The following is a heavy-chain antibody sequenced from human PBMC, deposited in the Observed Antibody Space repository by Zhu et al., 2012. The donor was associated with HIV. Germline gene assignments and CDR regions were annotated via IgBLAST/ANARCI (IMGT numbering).Heavy chain of an antibody. CDR2: IYHSGST. V-gene: IGHV4-38-2*02. D-gene: IGHD2-15*01. CDR3: ARDLNLLSSSSWYWNYCSGGXCYPSAHVFDY. CDR1: GYSISSGYY. Sequence: QVQLQESGPGLVKPSETLSLTCAVSGYSISSGYYWGWIRQPPGKGLEWIGSIYHSGSTYYNPSLKSRVTISVDTSENQFSLKLSSVTAADTAVYYCARDLNLLSSSSWYWNYCSGGXCYPSAHVFDYWGQGTLVTVSS. J-gene: IGHJ4*02.